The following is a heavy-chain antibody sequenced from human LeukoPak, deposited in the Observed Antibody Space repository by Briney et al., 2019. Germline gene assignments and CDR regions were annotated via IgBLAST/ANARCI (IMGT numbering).Heavy chain of an antibody. CDR1: GFTFSSYW. Sequence: PGGSLRLSCAASGFTFSSYWMHWVRQGPGKGLVWVSRIKSDGSSTSYADSVKGRFTISRDNAKNTLYLQMNSLRDEDMAVYYCARESGYHGSGFDPWGQGTLVTVSS. D-gene: IGHD3-10*01. J-gene: IGHJ5*02. CDR2: IKSDGSST. CDR3: ARESGYHGSGFDP. V-gene: IGHV3-74*01.